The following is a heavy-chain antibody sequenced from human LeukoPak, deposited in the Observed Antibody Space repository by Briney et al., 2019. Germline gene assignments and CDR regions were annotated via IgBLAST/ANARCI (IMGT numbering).Heavy chain of an antibody. CDR1: GFTFSNSA. D-gene: IGHD3-22*01. CDR2: ISGSGGST. CDR3: ARVVVVSFDY. Sequence: GGSLRLSCAASGFTFSNSAMSWVRQAPGKGLEWVSAISGSGGSTYYADSVKGRFTISRDNSNNTLWLQMNSLRVDDTAVYYCARVVVVSFDYWGQGTLVTVSS. J-gene: IGHJ4*02. V-gene: IGHV3-23*01.